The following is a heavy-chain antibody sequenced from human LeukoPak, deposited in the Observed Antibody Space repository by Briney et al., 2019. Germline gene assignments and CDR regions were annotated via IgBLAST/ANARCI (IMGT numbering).Heavy chain of an antibody. CDR2: ISAYNGNT. D-gene: IGHD1-14*01. Sequence: ASMEAPFKASGFTFTSYGISWGRQGPGQGLEWMGWISAYNGNTNYAQKLQGRVTMTTDTSTSTAYMELRSLRSDDTAVYYCARSPAVRGVTVTDYWGQGTLVTVSS. V-gene: IGHV1-18*01. CDR3: ARSPAVRGVTVTDY. J-gene: IGHJ4*02. CDR1: GFTFTSYG.